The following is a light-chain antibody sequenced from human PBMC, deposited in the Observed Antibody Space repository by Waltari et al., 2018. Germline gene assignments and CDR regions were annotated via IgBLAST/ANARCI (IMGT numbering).Light chain of an antibody. J-gene: IGKJ2*01. V-gene: IGKV1-5*03. Sequence: DIQMTQSPSTLSASVGDRVTITCRASQSISSWLTWYQQKPGKAPKALSYKASSLESGVPSRFSGGGSGTEVTLTISSLQLDDFATYYCQQYKTYSYTFGQGTKLEIK. CDR2: KAS. CDR3: QQYKTYSYT. CDR1: QSISSW.